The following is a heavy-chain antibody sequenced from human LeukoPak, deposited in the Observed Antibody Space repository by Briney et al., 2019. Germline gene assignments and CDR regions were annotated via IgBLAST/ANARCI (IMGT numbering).Heavy chain of an antibody. CDR3: AISXEFVVVPAXIRHFDY. CDR1: GGTFISYA. CDR2: IIPIFGTA. V-gene: IGHV1-69*01. Sequence: VKVSXXASGGTFISYAISWVRQAPGQGLEWMGGIIPIFGTANYAQKFQGRVTITADESTSTAYMELSSLRSEDTAVYDCAISXEFVVVPAXIRHFDYWGQGTLVTVSS. D-gene: IGHD2-2*01. J-gene: IGHJ4*02.